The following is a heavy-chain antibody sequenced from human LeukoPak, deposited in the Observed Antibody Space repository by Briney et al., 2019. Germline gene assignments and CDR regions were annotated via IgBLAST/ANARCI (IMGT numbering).Heavy chain of an antibody. CDR3: AKARIWFRESPDY. Sequence: SGGSLRLSCAASGFTFSSYAMSWVRQAPGKGLEWVSAISDSGGSTYYADSVKGRFTISRDNSKNTLYLQMNSLRAEDTAVYYCAKARIWFRESPDYWGQGTLVTVSS. J-gene: IGHJ4*02. CDR2: ISDSGGST. CDR1: GFTFSSYA. V-gene: IGHV3-23*01. D-gene: IGHD3-10*01.